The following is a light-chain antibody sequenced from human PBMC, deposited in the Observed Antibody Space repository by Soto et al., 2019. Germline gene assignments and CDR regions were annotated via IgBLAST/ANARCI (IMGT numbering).Light chain of an antibody. CDR2: DAS. CDR3: QLYNTWPIT. CDR1: QNVGNN. Sequence: EIVMTQSPATLSVSPGEGDTLSCRASQNVGNNLAWYQQKPGQAPRLLIQDASTRATGIPARFSSSGSGTEFTLTISSLQSEDFAVYYCQLYNTWPITFAHGTRLEIK. J-gene: IGKJ5*01. V-gene: IGKV3-15*01.